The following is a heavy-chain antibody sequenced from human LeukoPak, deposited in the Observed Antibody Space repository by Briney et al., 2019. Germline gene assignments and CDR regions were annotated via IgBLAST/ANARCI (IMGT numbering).Heavy chain of an antibody. CDR1: GFTVSSNY. J-gene: IGHJ4*02. Sequence: HPGGSLRLSCAASGFTVSSNYMSWVRQAPGKGLEWVSVIYSGGSTYYADSVKGRFTISRDNSKNTLYLQMSSLRAEDTAVYYCARIITMVRGVPGDYWGQGTLVTVSS. V-gene: IGHV3-66*01. CDR3: ARIITMVRGVPGDY. D-gene: IGHD3-10*01. CDR2: IYSGGST.